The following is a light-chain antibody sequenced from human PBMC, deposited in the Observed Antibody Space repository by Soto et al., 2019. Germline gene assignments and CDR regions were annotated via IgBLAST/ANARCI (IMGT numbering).Light chain of an antibody. CDR2: GAS. Sequence: EIVMTQSPATLSVSPGERATLSCRASQSVSSNLAWYQQKPGQAPRLLIYGASTRATAIPARFSGSGSGTGFTLTISSLQSEDFAVYYCQQYNNWPPARTFGQGTKVEI. CDR3: QQYNNWPPART. J-gene: IGKJ1*01. CDR1: QSVSSN. V-gene: IGKV3-15*01.